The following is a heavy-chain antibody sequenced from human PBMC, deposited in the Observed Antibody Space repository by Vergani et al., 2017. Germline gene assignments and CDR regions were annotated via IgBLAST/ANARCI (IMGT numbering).Heavy chain of an antibody. CDR1: GYTFTSYY. J-gene: IGHJ5*02. D-gene: IGHD7-27*01. V-gene: IGHV1-46*01. Sequence: QVQLVQSGAEVKKPGASVKVSCKASGYTFTSYYMHWVRQAPGQGLEWMGIIKPSGGSTSYAQKFQGRFTMTRDTYTSTVYMELSSLRSEDTAVYYCATVLGARAWFNPWGQGTLVTVSS. CDR3: ATVLGARAWFNP. CDR2: IKPSGGST.